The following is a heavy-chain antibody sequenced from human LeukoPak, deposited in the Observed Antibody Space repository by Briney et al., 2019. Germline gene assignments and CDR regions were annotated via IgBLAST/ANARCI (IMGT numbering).Heavy chain of an antibody. D-gene: IGHD5-18*01. CDR2: INPNSGGT. J-gene: IGHJ6*03. Sequence: GASVKVSCKASGYTFTGYYMHWVRQAPGQGLEWMGWINPNSGGTNYAQKFQGRVTMTRDTSISTAYMELSRLRSDDTAVYYCARGCPYTAIVNYYYYYMDVWGKGTTVTVSS. CDR3: ARGCPYTAIVNYYYYYMDV. V-gene: IGHV1-2*02. CDR1: GYTFTGYY.